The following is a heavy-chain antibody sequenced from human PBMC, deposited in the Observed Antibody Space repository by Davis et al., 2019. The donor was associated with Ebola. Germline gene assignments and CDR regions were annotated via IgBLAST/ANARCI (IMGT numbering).Heavy chain of an antibody. CDR2: IKQDGSEK. CDR3: ATIGSSTSKGPTDY. J-gene: IGHJ4*02. V-gene: IGHV3-7*03. Sequence: GESLKISCAASGFTFSRYWMSWVRQAPGKGLEWVANIKQDGSEKYYVDSVRGRFTISRDNAKNSLYLQMNDLRVEDTAVYYCATIGSSTSKGPTDYWGQGILVTVSS. CDR1: GFTFSRYW. D-gene: IGHD4-11*01.